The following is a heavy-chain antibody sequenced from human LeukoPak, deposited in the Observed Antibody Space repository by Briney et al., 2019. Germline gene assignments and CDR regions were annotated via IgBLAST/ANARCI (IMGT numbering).Heavy chain of an antibody. CDR3: ARVCGGGSCYPLGDAFDI. D-gene: IGHD2-15*01. J-gene: IGHJ3*02. Sequence: GGSLRLSCAASGFTFSSYWMSWVRQAPGKGLEWVANIKQDGSEKYYVDSVKGRFTISRDNAKNSLYLQMNSLRAEDTAVYYCARVCGGGSCYPLGDAFDIWGQGTMVTVSS. CDR2: IKQDGSEK. V-gene: IGHV3-7*01. CDR1: GFTFSSYW.